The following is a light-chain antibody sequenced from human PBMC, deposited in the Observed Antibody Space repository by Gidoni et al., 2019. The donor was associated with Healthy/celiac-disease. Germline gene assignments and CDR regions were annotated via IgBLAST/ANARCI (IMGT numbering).Light chain of an antibody. J-gene: IGLJ2*01. V-gene: IGLV2-14*01. CDR2: DVS. Sequence: QSPLTHPAPCPGSPGRSITISCTGTSSDVGGYNYVSWYQQHPGKAPKLMIYDVSNRPSGVSNRFSGSKSGNTASLTISGLQAEDEADYYCSSYTSSSTLGVFGGGTKLTVL. CDR3: SSYTSSSTLGV. CDR1: SSDVGGYNY.